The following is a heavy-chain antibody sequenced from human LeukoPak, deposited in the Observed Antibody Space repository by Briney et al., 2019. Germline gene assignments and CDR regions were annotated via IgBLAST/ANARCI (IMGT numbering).Heavy chain of an antibody. CDR1: GFTFSSYG. J-gene: IGHJ4*02. Sequence: GGSLRLSCAASGFTFSSYGMHWVRQAPGKGLEWVAVIWYGGSNKYYADSVKGRFTISRDNSKNTLYLQMNSLRAEDTAVYYCARVRNSWYADQWGQGTLVTVSS. D-gene: IGHD6-13*01. V-gene: IGHV3-33*08. CDR2: IWYGGSNK. CDR3: ARVRNSWYADQ.